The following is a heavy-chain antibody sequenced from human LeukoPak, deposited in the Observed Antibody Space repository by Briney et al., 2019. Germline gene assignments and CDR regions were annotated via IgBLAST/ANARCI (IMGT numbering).Heavy chain of an antibody. Sequence: SEPLSLTCTVSGGSISSYYWSWIRQPPGKGLEWIGYIYYSGSTNYNPSLKSRVTISVDTSKNQFSLKLSSVTAADTAVYYCARVRIAAAGTGLYFDYWGQGTLVTVSS. CDR1: GGSISSYY. V-gene: IGHV4-59*01. J-gene: IGHJ4*02. D-gene: IGHD6-13*01. CDR3: ARVRIAAAGTGLYFDY. CDR2: IYYSGST.